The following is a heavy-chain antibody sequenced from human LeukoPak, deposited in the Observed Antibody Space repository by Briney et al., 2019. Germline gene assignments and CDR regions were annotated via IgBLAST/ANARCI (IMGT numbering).Heavy chain of an antibody. CDR2: IWYGGSNK. J-gene: IGHJ3*02. Sequence: GGSLRLSCAASGFTFSSYGMHWARQAPGKGPEWVAVIWYGGSNKYYADSVKGRFTISRDNSKNTLYLQMNSLRAEDTAVYYCAKGGHDAFDIWGQGTMVTVSS. V-gene: IGHV3-30*02. CDR1: GFTFSSYG. CDR3: AKGGHDAFDI.